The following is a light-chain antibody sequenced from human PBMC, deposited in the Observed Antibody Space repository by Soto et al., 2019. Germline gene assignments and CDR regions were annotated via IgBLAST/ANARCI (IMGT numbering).Light chain of an antibody. CDR3: SSYRSSSTPYV. Sequence: QSALTQTASVSGSPGQSITISCTGTSSDVGGYNYVSWYQQHPGKAPKLMIYDVSNRPSGVSNRCSGSKSGNTASLTISGLQAEDEADYYCSSYRSSSTPYVFGTGTKLTVL. CDR2: DVS. J-gene: IGLJ1*01. CDR1: SSDVGGYNY. V-gene: IGLV2-14*01.